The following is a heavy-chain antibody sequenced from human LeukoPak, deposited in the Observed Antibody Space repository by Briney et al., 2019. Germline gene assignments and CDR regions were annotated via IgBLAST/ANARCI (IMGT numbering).Heavy chain of an antibody. D-gene: IGHD5-24*01. CDR3: ARGGWVQTTD. V-gene: IGHV4-59*01. CDR1: GSSIITYY. CDR2: IHDTGGT. J-gene: IGHJ4*02. Sequence: PSETLSLTCSVSGSSIITYYWSWIRQSPGKGLEWIGYIHDTGGTNHNPSLKSRVTMSVDTSKNEVSLNLRSMTTADTAVYYCARGGWVQTTDWGQGVLVTVSS.